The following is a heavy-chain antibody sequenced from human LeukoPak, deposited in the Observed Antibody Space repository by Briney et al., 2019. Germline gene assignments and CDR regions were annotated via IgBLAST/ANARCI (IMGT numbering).Heavy chain of an antibody. J-gene: IGHJ4*02. Sequence: GESLKISCKGSGYSFTNYWIGWVRQMPGKVLEWMGVIYPGDSDTRYSPSFQGQVTISADKSISTAYLQWSSLKASDSALYYCARLAGSYPGSPFDYWGQGTLVTVSS. CDR2: IYPGDSDT. CDR1: GYSFTNYW. V-gene: IGHV5-51*01. CDR3: ARLAGSYPGSPFDY. D-gene: IGHD1-26*01.